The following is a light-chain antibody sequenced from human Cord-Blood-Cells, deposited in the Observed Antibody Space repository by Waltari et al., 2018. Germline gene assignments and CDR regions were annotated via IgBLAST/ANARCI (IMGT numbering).Light chain of an antibody. Sequence: QSALTQPPSASGSPGQSVTISCTGTSSDVGGYNYFSWYQQPPGKAPKPMIYEVSKRPSGVPDRFSGSKSGNTASLTVSGLQAEDEADYYCSSYAGSNIWVFGGGTKLTVL. J-gene: IGLJ3*02. CDR1: SSDVGGYNY. V-gene: IGLV2-8*01. CDR2: EVS. CDR3: SSYAGSNIWV.